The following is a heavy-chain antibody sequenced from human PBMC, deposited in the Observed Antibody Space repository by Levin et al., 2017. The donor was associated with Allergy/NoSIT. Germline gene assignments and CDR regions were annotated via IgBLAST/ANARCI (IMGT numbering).Heavy chain of an antibody. J-gene: IGHJ6*02. CDR1: GFTVSSNY. Sequence: GESLKISCAASGFTVSSNYMSWVRQAPGKGLEWVSVIYSGGSTYYADSVKGRFTISRDNSKNTLYLQMNSLRAEDTAVYYCARVSEQDYYGMDVWGQGTTVTVSS. CDR2: IYSGGST. D-gene: IGHD1/OR15-1a*01. V-gene: IGHV3-66*01. CDR3: ARVSEQDYYGMDV.